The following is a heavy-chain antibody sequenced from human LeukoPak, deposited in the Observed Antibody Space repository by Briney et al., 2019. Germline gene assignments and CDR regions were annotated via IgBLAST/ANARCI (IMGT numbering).Heavy chain of an antibody. CDR2: ISYDGSNK. Sequence: QAGGSLRFSCAASGFTFSSYAMHWVRQAPGKGLEWVAVISYDGSNKYYADSVKGRFTISRDNSKNTLYLQMNSLRPEDTAVYYCARGGNKFYYYYYMDVWGKGTTVTVSS. CDR1: GFTFSSYA. CDR3: ARGGNKFYYYYYMDV. J-gene: IGHJ6*03. V-gene: IGHV3-30*04. D-gene: IGHD1/OR15-1a*01.